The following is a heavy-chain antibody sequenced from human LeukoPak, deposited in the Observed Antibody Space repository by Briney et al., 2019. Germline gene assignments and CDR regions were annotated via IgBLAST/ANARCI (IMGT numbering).Heavy chain of an antibody. D-gene: IGHD5-24*01. CDR1: GYTFTGYY. Sequence: GASVKVSCKASGYTFTGYYMHWVRQAPGQGLEWMGWINPNSGGTNYAQKFQGRVTMTRDTSISTAYMELSRVRSDDTAVYYCARDLGWLQLIGAFDIWGQGTMVTVSS. J-gene: IGHJ3*02. V-gene: IGHV1-2*02. CDR3: ARDLGWLQLIGAFDI. CDR2: INPNSGGT.